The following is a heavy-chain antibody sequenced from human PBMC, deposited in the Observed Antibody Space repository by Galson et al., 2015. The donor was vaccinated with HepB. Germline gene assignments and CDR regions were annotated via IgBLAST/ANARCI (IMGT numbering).Heavy chain of an antibody. CDR1: GFSFSSYS. CDR2: ISSSSSFI. D-gene: IGHD6-6*01. J-gene: IGHJ6*02. V-gene: IGHV3-21*06. Sequence: SLRLSCAASGFSFSSYSMNWVRQVPGKGLEWVSSISSSSSFIYYADSVKGRFTISRDNAKSSLYLQMNSLRAEDTAVYYCARALVARGGYHYGMDVWGQGTTVTVSS. CDR3: ARALVARGGYHYGMDV.